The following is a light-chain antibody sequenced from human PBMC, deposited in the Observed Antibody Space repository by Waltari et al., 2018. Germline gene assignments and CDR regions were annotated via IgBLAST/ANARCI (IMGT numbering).Light chain of an antibody. Sequence: EIVLTQSPGTLSLSPVESATLSCRTSQSVTRALAWYQQKPGQAPRFLIYGASNRATGIPDRFSGSGSGTDFSLTISSLEPEDFAVYYCQHYLRLPVTFGQGTKVEVK. V-gene: IGKV3-20*01. CDR1: QSVTRA. CDR3: QHYLRLPVT. CDR2: GAS. J-gene: IGKJ1*01.